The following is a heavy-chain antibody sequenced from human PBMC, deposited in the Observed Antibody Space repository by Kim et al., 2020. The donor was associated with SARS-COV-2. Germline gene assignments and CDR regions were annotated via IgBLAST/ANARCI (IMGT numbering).Heavy chain of an antibody. CDR2: INTNTGNP. Sequence: ASVKVSCKAPGYTFTSYAMNWVRQAPGQGLEWMGWINTNTGNPTYAQGFTGRFVFSLDTSVSTAYLQISSLKAEDTAVYYCATPNTYCGGDCYPFNFDYWGQGTLVTVSS. D-gene: IGHD2-21*01. CDR3: ATPNTYCGGDCYPFNFDY. CDR1: GYTFTSYA. J-gene: IGHJ4*02. V-gene: IGHV7-4-1*02.